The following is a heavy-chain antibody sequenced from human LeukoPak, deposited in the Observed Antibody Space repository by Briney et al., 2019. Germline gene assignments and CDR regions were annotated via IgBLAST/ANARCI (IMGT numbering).Heavy chain of an antibody. Sequence: ASVKVPCKASGYTFTSYDINWVRQATGQGLEWMGWMNPNSGNTGYAQKSQDRVTITRNTSISTAYMELSSLGSEDTAVYYCARGGIAARPVDYWGQGTLVTVSS. J-gene: IGHJ4*02. CDR3: ARGGIAARPVDY. V-gene: IGHV1-8*03. D-gene: IGHD6-6*01. CDR1: GYTFTSYD. CDR2: MNPNSGNT.